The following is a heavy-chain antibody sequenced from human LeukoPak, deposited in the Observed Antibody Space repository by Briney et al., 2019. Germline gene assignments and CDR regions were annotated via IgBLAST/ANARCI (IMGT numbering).Heavy chain of an antibody. V-gene: IGHV1-69-2*01. J-gene: IGHJ5*02. CDR1: GYTFTDYY. CDR2: VDPEDGET. CDR3: AQVVPAAPNWFDP. Sequence: ASVKVSCKVSGYTFTDYYMHWVQQAPGKGLEWMGLVDPEDGETIYAEKFQGRVTITADTSTDTAYMELSSLRSEDTAVYYCAQVVPAAPNWFDPWGQGTLVTVSS. D-gene: IGHD2-2*01.